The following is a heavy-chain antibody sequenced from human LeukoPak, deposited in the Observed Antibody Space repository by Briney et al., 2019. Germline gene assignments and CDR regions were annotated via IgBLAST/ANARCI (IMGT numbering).Heavy chain of an antibody. D-gene: IGHD6-19*01. Sequence: GGSLRLSCAASGFTFDDYTMHWVRQAPGKGLEWVSLISWDGGSTYYADSVKGRFTISRDNSKNSLYLQMNSLGTEDTALYYCAKERRSSGWYSFDYWGQGTLVTVSS. V-gene: IGHV3-43*01. CDR3: AKERRSSGWYSFDY. J-gene: IGHJ4*02. CDR2: ISWDGGST. CDR1: GFTFDDYT.